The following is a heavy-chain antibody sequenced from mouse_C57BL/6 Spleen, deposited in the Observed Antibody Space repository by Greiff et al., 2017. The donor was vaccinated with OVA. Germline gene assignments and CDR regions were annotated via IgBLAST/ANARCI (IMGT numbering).Heavy chain of an antibody. D-gene: IGHD3-3*01. CDR1: GYTFTSYW. CDR2: IDPSASYT. CDR3: ARFGDQAWFAY. Sequence: VQLQQPGAELVKPGASVKLSCKASGYTFTSYWMQWVKQRPGQGLEWIGAIDPSASYTNYNQKFKGKATLTVDTSSSTAYMQLSSLTSEDSAVYYCARFGDQAWFAYWGQGTLVTVSA. V-gene: IGHV1-50*01. J-gene: IGHJ3*01.